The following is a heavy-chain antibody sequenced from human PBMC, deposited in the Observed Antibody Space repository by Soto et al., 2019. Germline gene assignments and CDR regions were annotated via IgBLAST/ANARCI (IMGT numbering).Heavy chain of an antibody. CDR3: ARDPLTGVIDY. Sequence: GASVKVSCKASGGTFSSYTISWVRQAPGQGLGWMGRIIPILGIANYAQKFQGRVTITADKSTSTAYMELSSLRSEDTAVYYCARDPLTGVIDYWGQGTLVTVSS. J-gene: IGHJ4*02. V-gene: IGHV1-69*04. CDR2: IIPILGIA. D-gene: IGHD7-27*01. CDR1: GGTFSSYT.